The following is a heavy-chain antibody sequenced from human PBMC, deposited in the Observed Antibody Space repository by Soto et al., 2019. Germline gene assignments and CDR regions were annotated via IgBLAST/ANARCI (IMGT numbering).Heavy chain of an antibody. CDR2: ISHLENT. CDR3: ARGGGYDSFDY. Sequence: SETLSLTCTVSGASISYGSFSWSWIRQSPGKGLEWIGYISHLENTYLHPSFKSRLTMSIDRTRNQFSLKLSSVTAADMAVYYCARGGGYDSFDYWGQGVLVTSPQ. V-gene: IGHV4-30-2*06. J-gene: IGHJ4*02. CDR1: GASISYGSFS. D-gene: IGHD5-12*01.